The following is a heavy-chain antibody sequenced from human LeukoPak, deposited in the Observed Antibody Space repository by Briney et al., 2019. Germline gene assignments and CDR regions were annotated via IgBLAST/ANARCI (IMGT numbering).Heavy chain of an antibody. CDR3: LVWKHVFDR. Sequence: GGSLRLSCAASGFTFSSYGMHWVRQAPGRGLEWVAVMSYDGSKEYYADSVKGRFTISRDNSKNTLYLQMNSLRVEDTAVYYCLVWKHVFDRWGQGTLVTVSS. J-gene: IGHJ5*02. CDR2: MSYDGSKE. V-gene: IGHV3-30*03. CDR1: GFTFSSYG. D-gene: IGHD5/OR15-5a*01.